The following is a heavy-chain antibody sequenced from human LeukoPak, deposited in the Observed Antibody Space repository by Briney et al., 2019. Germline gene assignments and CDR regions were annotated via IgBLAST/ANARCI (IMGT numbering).Heavy chain of an antibody. Sequence: GASVKVSCKASGGTFSSYAISWVRQAPGQGLEWMGGIIPIFGTANYAQKFQGRVTITADESTSTAYMELSSLRSEDTAVYYCARDMRTSWFGELSPPIFDYWGQGTLVTVSS. CDR1: GGTFSSYA. D-gene: IGHD3-10*01. J-gene: IGHJ4*02. V-gene: IGHV1-69*13. CDR3: ARDMRTSWFGELSPPIFDY. CDR2: IIPIFGTA.